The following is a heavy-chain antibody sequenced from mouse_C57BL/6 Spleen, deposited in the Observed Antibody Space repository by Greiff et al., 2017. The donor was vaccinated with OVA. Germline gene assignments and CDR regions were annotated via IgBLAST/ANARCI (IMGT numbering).Heavy chain of an antibody. CDR1: GYTFTSYW. Sequence: QVQLKQPGAELVMPGASVKLSCKASGYTFTSYWMHWVKQRPGQGLEWIGGIDPSDSYTNYNQKFKGKSTLTVDKSASTASMQLSSLTSEVSAVDYCARFTTVVPYYFDYWGQGTTLTVSS. J-gene: IGHJ2*01. V-gene: IGHV1-69*01. CDR3: ARFTTVVPYYFDY. D-gene: IGHD1-1*01. CDR2: IDPSDSYT.